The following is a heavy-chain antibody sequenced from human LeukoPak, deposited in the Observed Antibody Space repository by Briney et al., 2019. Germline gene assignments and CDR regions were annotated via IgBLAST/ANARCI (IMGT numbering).Heavy chain of an antibody. V-gene: IGHV3-49*03. CDR3: TRAGVTTVTTANAFDI. D-gene: IGHD4-17*01. J-gene: IGHJ3*02. CDR2: IRSKAYGGTT. Sequence: GGSLRLSCTASGFTFGDYAMSWFRQAPGKGLEWVGFIRSKAYGGTTEYAESVKGRFTISRDDSKSIAYLQMNSLKTEDTAVYYCTRAGVTTVTTANAFDIWGQGTMVTVSS. CDR1: GFTFGDYA.